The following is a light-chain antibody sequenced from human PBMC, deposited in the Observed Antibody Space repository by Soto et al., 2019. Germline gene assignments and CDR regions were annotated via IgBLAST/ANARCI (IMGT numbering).Light chain of an antibody. Sequence: IVLTQSPATLSLSPWERATLSCRASQSVSSYLAWYQQKPGQAPRLLRYEASNRATGIPARFSGSGSGTDFTLTISSLEPEDFAVYYCQQRSNWPPLTFGGGTKVDIK. CDR1: QSVSSY. CDR2: EAS. CDR3: QQRSNWPPLT. V-gene: IGKV3-11*01. J-gene: IGKJ4*01.